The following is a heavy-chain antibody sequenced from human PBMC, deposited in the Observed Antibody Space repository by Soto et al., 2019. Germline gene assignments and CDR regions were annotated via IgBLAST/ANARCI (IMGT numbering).Heavy chain of an antibody. D-gene: IGHD2-8*01. J-gene: IGHJ6*02. CDR1: GFTFSHAW. V-gene: IGHV3-15*07. Sequence: EVQLVESGGGLVKPGGSLRLSCGASGFTFSHAWMNWVRQAPGKGLEWVGRIKSKIDGGTSDYAAPVKGRFSISRDDSKDTLFLQMNSLKTEDTAVYFCATMGHCSKGVCSYYYYGMDVWGLGTTVTVSS. CDR3: ATMGHCSKGVCSYYYYGMDV. CDR2: IKSKIDGGTS.